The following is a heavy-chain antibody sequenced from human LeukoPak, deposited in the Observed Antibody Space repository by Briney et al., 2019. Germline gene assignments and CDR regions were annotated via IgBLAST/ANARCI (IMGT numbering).Heavy chain of an antibody. D-gene: IGHD3-9*01. CDR2: IYYSGST. CDR1: GGSISSGDYY. V-gene: IGHV4-30-4*08. CDR3: ARGPTYDILTGSLDY. Sequence: PSQTLSLTCTVSGGSISSGDYYWSWIRQPPGKGLEWIGYIYYSGSTYYNPSLKSRVTISVDTSKNQFSLKLSSVTAADTAVYYCARGPTYDILTGSLDYWGQGTLVTVSS. J-gene: IGHJ4*02.